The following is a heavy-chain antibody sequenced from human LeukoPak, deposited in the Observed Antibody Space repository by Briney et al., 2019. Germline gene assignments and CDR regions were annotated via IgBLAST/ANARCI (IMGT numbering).Heavy chain of an antibody. CDR1: GCSISSGYY. CDR3: ASRYCSSTSCYYYYYMDV. J-gene: IGHJ6*03. D-gene: IGHD2-2*01. Sequence: SETLSLTCTVSGCSISSGYYWGWIRQPPGKGLEWIGSIYYSGSTNYNPSLKSRVTISVDTSKNQFSLKLSSVTAAVTAVYYCASRYCSSTSCYYYYYMDVWGKGTTVTVSS. V-gene: IGHV4-38-2*02. CDR2: IYYSGST.